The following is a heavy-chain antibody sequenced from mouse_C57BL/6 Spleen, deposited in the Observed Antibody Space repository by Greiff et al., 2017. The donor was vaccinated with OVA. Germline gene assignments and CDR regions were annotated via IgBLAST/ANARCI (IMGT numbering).Heavy chain of an antibody. CDR1: GYSFTGYY. V-gene: IGHV1-42*01. D-gene: IGHD1-1*02. J-gene: IGHJ4*01. CDR3: AGIYGAMDY. CDR2: INPSTGGT. Sequence: VQLQQSGPELVKPGASVKISCKASGYSFTGYYMNWVKQSPEKSLEWIGEINPSTGGTTYNQKFKAKATLTVDKSSSTAYMQLKSLTSEDSAVYYCAGIYGAMDYWGQGTSVTVSS.